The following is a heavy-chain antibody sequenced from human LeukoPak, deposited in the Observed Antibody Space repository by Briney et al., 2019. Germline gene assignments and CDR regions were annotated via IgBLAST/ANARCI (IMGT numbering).Heavy chain of an antibody. CDR1: GGSFSGYY. CDR2: INHSGST. CDR3: ARKLTVVDY. D-gene: IGHD3-9*01. J-gene: IGHJ4*02. Sequence: SETLSLTCAVYGGSFSGYYWSWIRQPPGKGLEWIGEINHSGSTNYNPSLKSRVTISVDTSKNQFSLKLSSVTAADTAVYYCARKLTVVDYWGQGTLDTVSS. V-gene: IGHV4-34*01.